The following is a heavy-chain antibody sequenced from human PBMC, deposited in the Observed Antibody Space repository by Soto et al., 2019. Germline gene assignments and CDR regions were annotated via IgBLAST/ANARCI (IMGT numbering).Heavy chain of an antibody. D-gene: IGHD5-12*01. CDR3: ARAYGGYAAY. J-gene: IGHJ4*02. CDR2: IYYSGST. Sequence: PETPSPTCLLSGASTAIYSWSCVGQRPREGLEWIGYIYYSGSTNYNPSLKSRVTISVDTSKNQFSLKLSSVTAADTAVYYCARAYGGYAAYWVQGALVTVS. V-gene: IGHV4-59*13. CDR1: GASTAIYS.